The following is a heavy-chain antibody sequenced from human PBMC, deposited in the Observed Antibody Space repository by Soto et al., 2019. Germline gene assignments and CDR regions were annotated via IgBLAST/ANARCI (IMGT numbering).Heavy chain of an antibody. CDR3: ARARVGLQLVVALDH. V-gene: IGHV3-30*03. CDR1: GFTLDAYA. J-gene: IGHJ4*02. D-gene: IGHD2-8*02. Sequence: QVKLVETGGGVVQPGGSVKLSCAASGFTLDAYAIHWVRRTPDKGLEWVAVVSYDGNLKYYADSVRGRFTISRDDFRSTVDLQMTSLTGDDSAVHYCARARVGLQLVVALDHWGQGALVTVS. CDR2: VSYDGNLK.